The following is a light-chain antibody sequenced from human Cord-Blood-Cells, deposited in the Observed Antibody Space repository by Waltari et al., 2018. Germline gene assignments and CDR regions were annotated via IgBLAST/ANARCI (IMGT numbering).Light chain of an antibody. V-gene: IGKV1-39*01. J-gene: IGKJ3*01. CDR2: AAS. CDR3: QQSYSTPFT. Sequence: NQMPQSPPSVSASVGDRVTITCRASQSISRYLKWYQQKPGKAPKLLIYAASSLQSRVPSRFSGSGSGTDFTLTISSLHPEDVATYYWQQSYSTPFTFGPGTKVDIK. CDR1: QSISRY.